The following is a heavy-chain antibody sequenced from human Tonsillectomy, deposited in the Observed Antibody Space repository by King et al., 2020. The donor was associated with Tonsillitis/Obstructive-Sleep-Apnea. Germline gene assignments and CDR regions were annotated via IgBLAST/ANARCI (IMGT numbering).Heavy chain of an antibody. CDR3: AGLTGVYYYYMDV. CDR1: GFTDSSKY. Sequence: QLVQSGGDLIQPGGSLRLSCAASGFTDSSKYMSWVRQAPGKGLEWVSVIYIGDSTYYADSVKGRFTISRDNPKNTLYLQMNSLRAEDTAVYYCAGLTGVYYYYMDVWGKGTTVTVSS. CDR2: IYIGDST. V-gene: IGHV3-53*01. D-gene: IGHD7-27*01. J-gene: IGHJ6*03.